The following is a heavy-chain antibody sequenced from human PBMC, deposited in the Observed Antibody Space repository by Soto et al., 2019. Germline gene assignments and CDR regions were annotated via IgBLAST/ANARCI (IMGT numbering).Heavy chain of an antibody. V-gene: IGHV4-31*03. CDR1: GVSISSGGYY. Sequence: QVQLQESGPGLVKPSQTLSLTCNVSGVSISSGGYYWSWIRQHPAKGLEWIGHIYYSGSTYYNPSLTSRVSISVDTSKNQFSMKLSSVTAADTAVYYCARGRPDDYGDPDYFDYWGQGALVTVSS. D-gene: IGHD4-17*01. CDR2: IYYSGST. CDR3: ARGRPDDYGDPDYFDY. J-gene: IGHJ4*02.